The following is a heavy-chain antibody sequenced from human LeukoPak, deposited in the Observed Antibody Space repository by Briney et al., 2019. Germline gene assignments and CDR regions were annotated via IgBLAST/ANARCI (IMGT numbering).Heavy chain of an antibody. CDR2: ISWNSGSI. CDR3: AKDIHGSGSYLGY. J-gene: IGHJ4*02. CDR1: GFTFDDYA. Sequence: PGGSLRLSCAASGFTFDDYAMHWVRQAPGKGLEWVSGISWNSGSIGYADSVKGRFTISRDNAKNSLYLQMNSLRAEDTDLYYCAKDIHGSGSYLGYWGQGTLVTVSS. V-gene: IGHV3-9*01. D-gene: IGHD3-10*01.